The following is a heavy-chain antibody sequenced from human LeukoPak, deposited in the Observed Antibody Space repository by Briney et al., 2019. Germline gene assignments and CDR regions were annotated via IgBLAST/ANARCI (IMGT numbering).Heavy chain of an antibody. D-gene: IGHD6-19*01. J-gene: IGHJ4*02. CDR1: GFTFSSYA. CDR3: ARLAWLDRNFDY. V-gene: IGHV3-23*01. Sequence: SGGSLRLSCAASGFTFSSYAMSWVRQAPGKGLEWVSGISGSGGNTYNTDSVRGRFTVSRDNSKNTVYLQMNSLRAEDTAVYYCARLAWLDRNFDYWGQGTLVTVSS. CDR2: ISGSGGNT.